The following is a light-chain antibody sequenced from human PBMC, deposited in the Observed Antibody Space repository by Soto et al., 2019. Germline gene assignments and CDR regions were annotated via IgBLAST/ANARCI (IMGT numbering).Light chain of an antibody. CDR1: SSNIGNNY. CDR2: RND. Sequence: QSVLTQPPSASGTPGQRVSVSCSGSSSNIGNNYVFWYQHLPGTAPKLLLYRNDQRPSGVSARFSGSKSGTSASLAISGLRSEDEVVYYCAAWDDSLSGSYVFGPGTKLTVL. J-gene: IGLJ1*01. V-gene: IGLV1-47*01. CDR3: AAWDDSLSGSYV.